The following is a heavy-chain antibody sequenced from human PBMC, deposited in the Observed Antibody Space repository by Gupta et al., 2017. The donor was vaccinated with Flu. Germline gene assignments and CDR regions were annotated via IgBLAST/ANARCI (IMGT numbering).Heavy chain of an antibody. CDR3: ARTKFGWLSFDY. CDR2: IKQDGSER. CDR1: GFTFSSNW. J-gene: IGHJ4*02. D-gene: IGHD3-22*01. V-gene: IGHV3-7*01. Sequence: EVQLVESGGGLVQPGGSLRLSCVGSGFTFSSNWMIWVRQAPGKGLEWVANIKQDGSERYYVDSVRGRFTISRDNSKNSLYLQMNSLRAEDTAVYYCARTKFGWLSFDYWGQGTLVTVSS.